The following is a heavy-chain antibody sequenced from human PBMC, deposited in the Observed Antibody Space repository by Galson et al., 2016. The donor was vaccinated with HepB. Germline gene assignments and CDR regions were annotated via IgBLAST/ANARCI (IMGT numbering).Heavy chain of an antibody. CDR1: GGSIGSGAYY. Sequence: TLSLTCTVSGGSIGSGAYYWSWVRQHPGKGLEWIGYIYYTGTTSYNPSLKSRVTFSIDTSKNQFSLKLSSVTAADTAVFYCARGRGLYLAPQFDYWGQGILVTVSS. CDR2: IYYTGTT. CDR3: ARGRGLYLAPQFDY. V-gene: IGHV4-31*03. J-gene: IGHJ4*02. D-gene: IGHD5-24*01.